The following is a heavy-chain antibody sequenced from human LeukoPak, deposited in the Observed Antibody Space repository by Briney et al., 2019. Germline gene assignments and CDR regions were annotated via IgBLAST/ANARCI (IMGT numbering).Heavy chain of an antibody. V-gene: IGHV3-48*03. Sequence: GGSLRLSCAASGFTFSSYEMNWVRQAPGKGLEWVSYISSSGSTIYYADSVKGRFTISRDNAKNSLYLQTNSLRAEDTAVYYCARWKYYYYYMDVWGKGTTVTVSS. CDR3: ARWKYYYYYMDV. CDR2: ISSSGSTI. D-gene: IGHD1-1*01. CDR1: GFTFSSYE. J-gene: IGHJ6*03.